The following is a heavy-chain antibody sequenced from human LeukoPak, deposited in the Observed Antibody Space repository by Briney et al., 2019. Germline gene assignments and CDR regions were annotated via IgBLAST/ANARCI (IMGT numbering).Heavy chain of an antibody. Sequence: SQTLSLTCAVSGGSVNSGTHSWSWIRQPPGKGLEYIGYIYYSGNTYYNPSLKSRLSISIETSKKQFSLRLSSVTAADTAVYFCARTPVVTATVDLWGQGTLVTVSS. CDR1: GGSVNSGTHS. D-gene: IGHD2-15*01. J-gene: IGHJ5*02. CDR2: IYYSGNT. V-gene: IGHV4-30-4*07. CDR3: ARTPVVTATVDL.